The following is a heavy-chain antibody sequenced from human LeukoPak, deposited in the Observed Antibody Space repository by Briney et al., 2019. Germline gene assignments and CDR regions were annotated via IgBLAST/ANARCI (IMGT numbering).Heavy chain of an antibody. D-gene: IGHD2-8*02. V-gene: IGHV3-74*01. Sequence: GGSLRLSCAASGFTFSNYWMHWVRQAPGKGLMWVSRVNSDGSSTSYADSVKGRFTIFRDNAKNTVNLQMNSLRAEDTAVYYCARDSCTGGTCYFGYWGQGTLVTVSS. CDR3: ARDSCTGGTCYFGY. CDR2: VNSDGSST. J-gene: IGHJ4*02. CDR1: GFTFSNYW.